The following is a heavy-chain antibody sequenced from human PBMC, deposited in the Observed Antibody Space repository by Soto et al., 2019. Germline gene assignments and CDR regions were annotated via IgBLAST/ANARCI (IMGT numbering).Heavy chain of an antibody. J-gene: IGHJ6*02. V-gene: IGHV1-18*01. CDR2: ISAYNGNT. Sequence: QVQLVQSGAEVKKPGASVKVSCKASGYTFTSYGISWVRQAPGQGLEWMGWISAYNGNTNYAQKLQGRVTMTTDTSTSTAYRELRSLRSDDTAVYYCARDHSSSGYYRPWYYYYGMDVWGQGTTVTVAS. D-gene: IGHD3-22*01. CDR1: GYTFTSYG. CDR3: ARDHSSSGYYRPWYYYYGMDV.